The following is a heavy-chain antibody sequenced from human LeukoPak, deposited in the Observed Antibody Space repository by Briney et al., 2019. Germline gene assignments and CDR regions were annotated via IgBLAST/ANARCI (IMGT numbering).Heavy chain of an antibody. D-gene: IGHD2-21*02. Sequence: SETLSLTCTVSGGSISSYYWSWIRQPPGKGLEWIGYIYYSGSTNYNPSLKSRVTISVDTSKNQFSLKLSSVTAADTAVYYCARAPVRYCGGDCKYFDYWGQGTLVTVSS. J-gene: IGHJ4*02. V-gene: IGHV4-59*08. CDR1: GGSISSYY. CDR3: ARAPVRYCGGDCKYFDY. CDR2: IYYSGST.